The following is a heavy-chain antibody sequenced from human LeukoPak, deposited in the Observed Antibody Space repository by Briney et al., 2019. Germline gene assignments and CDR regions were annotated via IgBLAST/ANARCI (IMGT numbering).Heavy chain of an antibody. Sequence: SETLSLTCTVSGASISSHYWSWIRQPPGKGLEWIGYIYYTGSTNYNPSLTSRITISVDRSRNQFSLNLRSVTAADTAVYYCARRTRSSALRTWGREPLVPVSS. CDR2: IYYTGST. V-gene: IGHV4-59*11. J-gene: IGHJ4*02. CDR3: ARRTRSSALRT. CDR1: GASISSHY. D-gene: IGHD3-10*01.